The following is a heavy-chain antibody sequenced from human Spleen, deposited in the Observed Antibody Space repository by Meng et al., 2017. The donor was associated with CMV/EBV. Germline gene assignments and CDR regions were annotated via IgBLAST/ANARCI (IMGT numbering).Heavy chain of an antibody. Sequence: SGGSGSSSNWWTWGRQPPAKGLEWIGEIYHSGSTNYNPSLKSRVTISVDKSKNHFSLRLSSVTAADTAVYYCARERVTMIANWIDPWGQGTLVTVSS. CDR3: ARERVTMIANWIDP. D-gene: IGHD3-22*01. V-gene: IGHV4-4*02. J-gene: IGHJ5*02. CDR1: GGSGSSSNW. CDR2: IYHSGST.